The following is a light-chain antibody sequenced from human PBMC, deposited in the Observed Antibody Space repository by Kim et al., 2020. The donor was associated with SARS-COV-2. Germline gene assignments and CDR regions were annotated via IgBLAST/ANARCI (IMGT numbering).Light chain of an antibody. Sequence: SSELTQDPAVSVALGQTVRITCQGDSLRSYYASWYQQKPGQAPVLVIYGKNNRPSGIPDLFSGSSSGNTASLTITGAQAEDEADYYCNSRDSSGNHVVFGGGTNLTVL. CDR3: NSRDSSGNHVV. V-gene: IGLV3-19*01. CDR2: GKN. J-gene: IGLJ2*01. CDR1: SLRSYY.